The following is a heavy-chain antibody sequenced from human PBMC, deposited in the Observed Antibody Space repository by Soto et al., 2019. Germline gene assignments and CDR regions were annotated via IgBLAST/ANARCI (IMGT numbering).Heavy chain of an antibody. CDR2: IIPIFGTA. CDR1: GGTFSSYA. CDR3: ARVDSSHNWFDP. J-gene: IGHJ5*02. D-gene: IGHD6-13*01. Sequence: SVKVSCKASGGTFSSYAISWVRQAPGQGLEWMGGIIPIFGTANYAQKFQGRVTITADESTSTAYMELSSLRSEDTAVYYCARVDSSHNWFDPWGQGTLVTVSS. V-gene: IGHV1-69*13.